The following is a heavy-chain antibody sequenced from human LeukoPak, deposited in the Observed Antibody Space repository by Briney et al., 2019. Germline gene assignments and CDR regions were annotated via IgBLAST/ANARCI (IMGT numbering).Heavy chain of an antibody. CDR1: GDSITSGGYS. D-gene: IGHD2-2*01. J-gene: IGHJ6*03. CDR2: VYHSGGT. CDR3: ARSLSSEYYYYYYMDV. V-gene: IGHV4-30-2*05. Sequence: SGTLSLTCAVSGDSITSGGYSWTWIRQAPGQGLEWIGYVYHSGGTDYNSSLKSRLTISVDTSKNQFSLKLSSVTAADTAVYYCARSLSSEYYYYYYMDVWGKGTTVTISS.